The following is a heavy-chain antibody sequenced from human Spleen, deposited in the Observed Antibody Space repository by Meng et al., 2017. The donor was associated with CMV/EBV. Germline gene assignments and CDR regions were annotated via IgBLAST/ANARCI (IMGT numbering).Heavy chain of an antibody. CDR2: ISYDGSNK. Sequence: GESLKISCAASGFSFDDYAMHWVRQAPGKGLEWVAVISYDGSNKYYADSVKGRFTISRDNSKNTLYLQMNSLRAEDTAVYYCARAGVSFGYYYYGMDVWGQGTTVTVSS. CDR3: ARAGVSFGYYYYGMDV. D-gene: IGHD2-8*01. J-gene: IGHJ6*02. CDR1: GFSFDDYA. V-gene: IGHV3-30*04.